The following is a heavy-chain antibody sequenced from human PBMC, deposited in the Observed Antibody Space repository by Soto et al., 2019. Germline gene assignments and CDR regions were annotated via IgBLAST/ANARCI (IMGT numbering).Heavy chain of an antibody. CDR1: GGAVSSGTYY. CDR2: IYFTGST. Sequence: SETLSLTCTVSGGAVSSGTYYWSWTGQPPGKGLEWIGHIYFTGSTNYNPSLKSRVTMPLDTSRNQFSLKLSSVTAADTAVYYCTRGPPRVQWFDPWGLGTLVTVSS. V-gene: IGHV4-61*01. CDR3: TRGPPRVQWFDP. J-gene: IGHJ5*02.